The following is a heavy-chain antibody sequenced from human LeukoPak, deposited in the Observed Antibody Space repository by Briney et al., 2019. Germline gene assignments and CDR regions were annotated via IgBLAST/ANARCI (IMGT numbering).Heavy chain of an antibody. CDR2: ISAYNGNT. D-gene: IGHD4-17*01. J-gene: IGHJ6*02. CDR3: AAPVTTPYYYYGMDV. Sequence: ASVKVSCKASGYTFTSYGISWVRQAPGQGLEWMGWISAYNGNTNYAQKLQGRVTMTTDTSTSTAYMGLRSLRSDDTAVYYCAAPVTTPYYYYGMDVWGQGTTVTVSS. CDR1: GYTFTSYG. V-gene: IGHV1-18*01.